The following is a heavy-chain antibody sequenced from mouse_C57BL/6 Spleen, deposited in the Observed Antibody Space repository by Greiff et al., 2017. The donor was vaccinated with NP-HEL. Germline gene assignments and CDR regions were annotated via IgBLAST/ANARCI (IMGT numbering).Heavy chain of an antibody. CDR1: GYSITSGYY. D-gene: IGHD2-1*01. J-gene: IGHJ3*01. Sequence: EVQLVESGPGLVKPSQSLSLTCSVTGYSITSGYYWNWIRQFPGNKLEWMGYISYDGSDNYNPSLKNRISITRDTSKNQFFLKLNSVTTEDTATYYCAYGNPYAYWGQGTLVTVSA. CDR3: AYGNPYAY. CDR2: ISYDGSD. V-gene: IGHV3-6*01.